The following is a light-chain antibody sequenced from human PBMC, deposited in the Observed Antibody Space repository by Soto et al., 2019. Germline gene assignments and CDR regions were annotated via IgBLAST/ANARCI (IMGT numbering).Light chain of an antibody. Sequence: IVLTQSPVTLSLSPGESATLSCRASQSVRTHLAWYQVKPGQAPRLLIYDASRRASGVPARFSGSGSGTDFTLTISRLEPEDFAVYYCQQYGSSTYTFGQGTKVDIK. CDR3: QQYGSSTYT. V-gene: IGKV3-20*01. CDR2: DAS. J-gene: IGKJ2*01. CDR1: QSVRTH.